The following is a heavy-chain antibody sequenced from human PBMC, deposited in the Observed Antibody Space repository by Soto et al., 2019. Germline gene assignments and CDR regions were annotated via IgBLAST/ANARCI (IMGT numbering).Heavy chain of an antibody. Sequence: GESLKISCKGSGYSFTNYWINWVRQKPGKGLEWMGRIDPSDSYTNYSPSFQGHVTISADKSISTAYLQWSSLKASDTAMYYCARASSAYAFWSGYLNSYDMDVWGQGTTVTVSS. D-gene: IGHD3-3*01. CDR1: GYSFTNYW. CDR2: IDPSDSYT. V-gene: IGHV5-10-1*01. CDR3: ARASSAYAFWSGYLNSYDMDV. J-gene: IGHJ6*02.